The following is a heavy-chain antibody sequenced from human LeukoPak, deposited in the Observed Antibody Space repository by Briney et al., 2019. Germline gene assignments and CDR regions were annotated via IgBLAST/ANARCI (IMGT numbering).Heavy chain of an antibody. CDR3: ARFFSSDGMDV. CDR2: MNPNSGNT. V-gene: IGHV1-8*02. J-gene: IGHJ6*02. Sequence: ASVKVSCKASGYTFTGYYMHWVRQATGQGLEWMGWMNPNSGNTGYAQKFQGRVTVTRNTSISTAYMELSSLRSEDTAVYYCARFFSSDGMDVWGQGTTVTVSS. CDR1: GYTFTGYY. D-gene: IGHD6-6*01.